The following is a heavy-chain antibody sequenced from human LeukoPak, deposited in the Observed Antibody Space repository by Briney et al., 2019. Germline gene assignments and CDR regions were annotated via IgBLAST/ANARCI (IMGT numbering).Heavy chain of an antibody. Sequence: ASVKASCKASGYTFTGYYMHWVRQAPGQGLEWMGWINPNSGGTNYAQKFQGRVTMTRDTSISTAYMELSRLRSDDTAVYYCARGYCRSTSCHEPPLYGMDVWGQGTTVTV. CDR3: ARGYCRSTSCHEPPLYGMDV. D-gene: IGHD2-2*01. J-gene: IGHJ6*02. CDR2: INPNSGGT. CDR1: GYTFTGYY. V-gene: IGHV1-2*02.